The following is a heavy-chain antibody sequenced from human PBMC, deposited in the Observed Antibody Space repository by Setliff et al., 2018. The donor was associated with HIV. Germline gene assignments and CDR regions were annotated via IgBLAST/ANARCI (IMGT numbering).Heavy chain of an antibody. V-gene: IGHV1-46*01. J-gene: IGHJ3*02. Sequence: ASVKVSCKASGYTFTSCFLHWVRQAPGQGLEYMGIINPSDGSADYTQRFQGRVTMTRDTSTNTVYMELSSLTSGDTAMYYCVSPMRVSQAFDIWGQGTMVTVSS. CDR3: VSPMRVSQAFDI. CDR1: GYTFTSCF. CDR2: INPSDGSA.